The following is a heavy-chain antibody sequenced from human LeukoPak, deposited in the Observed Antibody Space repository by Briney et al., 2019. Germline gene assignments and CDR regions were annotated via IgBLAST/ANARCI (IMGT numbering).Heavy chain of an antibody. D-gene: IGHD4-17*01. J-gene: IGHJ3*02. CDR2: INPNSGGT. Sequence: ASVKVSCKASGYTLTGYYMHWVRQAPGQGLEWMGWINPNSGGTNYAQKFQGRVTMTRDTSISTAYMELSRLRSDDTAVYYCARDPGLLPDLDYGDSGNAFDIWGQGTMVTVSS. CDR3: ARDPGLLPDLDYGDSGNAFDI. CDR1: GYTLTGYY. V-gene: IGHV1-2*02.